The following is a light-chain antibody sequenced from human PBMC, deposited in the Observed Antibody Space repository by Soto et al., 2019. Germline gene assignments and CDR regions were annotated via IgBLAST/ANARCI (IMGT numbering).Light chain of an antibody. CDR3: SSYTSSTNYV. V-gene: IGLV2-14*01. Sequence: QSALTQPASVSGSPGQSIAISCTGSSSDVGIYNYVSWYQQHPGKVPKLIIYEVTNRPSGVSNRFSGSKSGNTASLTISGLQAEDEADYYCSSYTSSTNYVFGTGTKVTVL. CDR1: SSDVGIYNY. CDR2: EVT. J-gene: IGLJ1*01.